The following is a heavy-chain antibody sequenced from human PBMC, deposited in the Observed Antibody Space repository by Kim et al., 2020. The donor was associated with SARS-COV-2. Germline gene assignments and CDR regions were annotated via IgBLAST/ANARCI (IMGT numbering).Heavy chain of an antibody. CDR2: ISYDGSNK. CDR3: ASLGAQYHSGY. CDR1: GFTFSSYG. J-gene: IGHJ4*02. Sequence: AGSLRLSCAASGFTFSSYGMHWVRQAPGKGLEWVAVISYDGSNKYYADSVKGRFTISRDNSKNTLYLQMNSLRAEDTAVYYCASLGAQYHSGYWGQGTLVTVSS. D-gene: IGHD1-26*01. V-gene: IGHV3-33*05.